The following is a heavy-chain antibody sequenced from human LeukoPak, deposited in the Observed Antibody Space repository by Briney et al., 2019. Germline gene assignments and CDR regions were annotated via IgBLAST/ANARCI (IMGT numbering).Heavy chain of an antibody. CDR3: ARDRQVDSSGYYGMDY. CDR2: IYYSGST. D-gene: IGHD3-22*01. Sequence: SETLSLTCTVSGGSISSGDYYWSWLRQPPGKGLEWIGYIYYSGSTYYNPSLKSRVTISVDTSKNQFSLKLSSVTAADTAVYYCARDRQVDSSGYYGMDYWGQGTLVTVSS. CDR1: GGSISSGDYY. J-gene: IGHJ4*02. V-gene: IGHV4-30-4*01.